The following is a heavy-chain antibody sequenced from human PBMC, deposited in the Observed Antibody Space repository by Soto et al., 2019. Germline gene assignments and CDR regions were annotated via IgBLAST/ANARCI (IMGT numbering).Heavy chain of an antibody. CDR3: ARGSIVVVPAAIAYYGMDV. Sequence: GGSLRLSCAASGFTFSSYGMHWVRQAPGKXLEWVAVIWYDGSNKYYADSVKGRFTISRDNSKNTLYLQMNSLRAEDTAVYYCARGSIVVVPAAIAYYGMDVWGQGTTVTVSS. CDR1: GFTFSSYG. J-gene: IGHJ6*02. V-gene: IGHV3-33*01. D-gene: IGHD2-2*01. CDR2: IWYDGSNK.